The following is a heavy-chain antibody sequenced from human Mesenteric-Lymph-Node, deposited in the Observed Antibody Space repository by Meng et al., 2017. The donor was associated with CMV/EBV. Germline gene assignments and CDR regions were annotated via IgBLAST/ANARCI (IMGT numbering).Heavy chain of an antibody. CDR2: VFYRQSP. J-gene: IGHJ5*02. Sequence: GSLRLSCTVSGGLISNYYCSWIRQPPGKGLEWIDYVFYRQSPYYSPSLKSRATISVDTSNNLCSLRLDSVTAADTAVYYCAATLYPQWKLNLFDPWGQGTLVTVSS. CDR3: AATLYPQWKLNLFDP. CDR1: GGLISNYY. D-gene: IGHD2-15*01. V-gene: IGHV4-59*01.